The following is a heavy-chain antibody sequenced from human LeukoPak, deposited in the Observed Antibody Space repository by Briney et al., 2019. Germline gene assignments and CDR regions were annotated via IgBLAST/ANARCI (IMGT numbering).Heavy chain of an antibody. CDR2: IWYDGSNK. D-gene: IGHD3-3*01. CDR1: GFTFSSYG. V-gene: IGHV3-30*02. J-gene: IGHJ4*02. Sequence: GGSLRLSCAASGFTFSSYGMHWVRQAPGKGLEWVAVIWYDGSNKYYADSVKGRFTISRDNPKNTLYLQMNSLRAEDTAVYYCAKGLDLWSGYYLDYWGQGTLVTVSS. CDR3: AKGLDLWSGYYLDY.